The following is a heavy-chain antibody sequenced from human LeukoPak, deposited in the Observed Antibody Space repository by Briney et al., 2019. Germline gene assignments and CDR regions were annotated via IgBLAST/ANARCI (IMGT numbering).Heavy chain of an antibody. CDR1: GYTFTAYY. D-gene: IGHD4-11*01. CDR3: ARDAIVRDYSYSDY. V-gene: IGHV1-2*02. J-gene: IGHJ4*02. Sequence: GASVKVSCKASGYTFTAYYIHWVRQVPGQGLQWMGWINPNSGGTNYPQKFQGRVTMTTDTSISTAYMELSSLRSDDTVVYFCARDAIVRDYSYSDYWGQGTLVTVSS. CDR2: INPNSGGT.